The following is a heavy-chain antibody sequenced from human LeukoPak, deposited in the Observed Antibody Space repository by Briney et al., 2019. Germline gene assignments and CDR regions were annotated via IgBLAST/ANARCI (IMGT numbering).Heavy chain of an antibody. CDR3: ARRLGYCSSTSCYTSWFDP. Sequence: SETLSLTCAVSGYSISSGYYWGWIRQPPGKGLEWIGSIYHSGSTYYNPSLKSRVTISVDTSKNQFTLKLSSVTAADTAVYYCARRLGYCSSTSCYTSWFDPWGQGTLVTVSS. J-gene: IGHJ5*02. CDR2: IYHSGST. CDR1: GYSISSGYY. V-gene: IGHV4-38-2*01. D-gene: IGHD2-2*02.